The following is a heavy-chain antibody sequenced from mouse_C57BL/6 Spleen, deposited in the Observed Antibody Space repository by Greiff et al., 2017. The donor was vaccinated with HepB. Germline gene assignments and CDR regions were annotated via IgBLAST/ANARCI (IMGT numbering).Heavy chain of an antibody. D-gene: IGHD1-1*01. V-gene: IGHV5-16*01. CDR2: INYDGSST. CDR1: GFTFSDYY. Sequence: EVMLVESEGGLVQPGSSMKLSCTASGFTFSDYYMAWVRQVPEKGLEWVANINYDGSSTYYLDSLKSRFIISRDNAKNILYLQMSSLKSEDTATYYCARSTVEYFDVWGTGTTVTVSS. CDR3: ARSTVEYFDV. J-gene: IGHJ1*03.